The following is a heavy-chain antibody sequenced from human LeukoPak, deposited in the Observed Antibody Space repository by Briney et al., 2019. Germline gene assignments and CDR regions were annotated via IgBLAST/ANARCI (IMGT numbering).Heavy chain of an antibody. CDR1: GFIFTNYH. CDR3: ARDPIDGYYFFDY. D-gene: IGHD5-24*01. Sequence: GGPLRLSCAASGFIFTNYHIHWVRQAPGKGLEWVACIWHHGNDAYYVDSVKGRFTISRDNSKNTVYLQMSSLRAADTAVYYCARDPIDGYYFFDYWGQGILVTVST. V-gene: IGHV3-33*01. J-gene: IGHJ4*02. CDR2: IWHHGNDA.